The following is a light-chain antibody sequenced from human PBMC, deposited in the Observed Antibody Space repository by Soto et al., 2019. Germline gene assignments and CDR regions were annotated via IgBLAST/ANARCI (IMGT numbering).Light chain of an antibody. CDR2: LNSDGSH. Sequence: QAVVTQSPSASASLGASVKLTCTLSSGHSSYAIAWHQQQPEKGPRYLMKLNSDGSHSKGDGIPDRFSGSSSGAERYLTISSLQSEDEADSYCQTWGTGLLVFGGGTKLTVL. J-gene: IGLJ3*02. V-gene: IGLV4-69*01. CDR1: SGHSSYA. CDR3: QTWGTGLLV.